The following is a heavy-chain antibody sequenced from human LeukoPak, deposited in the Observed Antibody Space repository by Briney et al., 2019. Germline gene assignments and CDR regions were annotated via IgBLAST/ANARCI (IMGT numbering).Heavy chain of an antibody. CDR2: INSISGGT. D-gene: IGHD6-6*01. CDR1: GYTFTGYY. V-gene: IGHV1-2*02. Sequence: ASVKVSCKASGYTFTGYYMHWVRQAPGQGLEWMGWINSISGGTNYAQKFQGRVTMTRDTSISTAYMELSSLGSDDTAVFYCARKSAARRTSEFDYWGQGTPVTVSS. CDR3: ARKSAARRTSEFDY. J-gene: IGHJ4*02.